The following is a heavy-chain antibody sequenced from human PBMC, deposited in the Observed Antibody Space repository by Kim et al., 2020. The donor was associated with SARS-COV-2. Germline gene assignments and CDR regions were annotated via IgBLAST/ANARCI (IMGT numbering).Heavy chain of an antibody. Sequence: GGSLRLSCAASGFTFNNYGMHWVRQAPGKGLEWVAVVSHDGSQTHYVDSVKGRFTVSRDNSNDTLFLQLNSLRAEDTAMYYCAKERGSFWSRDYWGLGTL. CDR3: AKERGSFWSRDY. D-gene: IGHD6-19*01. J-gene: IGHJ4*02. V-gene: IGHV3-30*18. CDR1: GFTFNNYG. CDR2: VSHDGSQT.